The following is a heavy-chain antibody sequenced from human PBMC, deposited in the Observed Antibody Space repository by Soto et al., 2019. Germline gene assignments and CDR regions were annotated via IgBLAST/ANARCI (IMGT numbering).Heavy chain of an antibody. Sequence: QVQLQESGPGLVKPSQTLSLTCTVSGGSISSGGYYWSWIRQHPGKGLEWIGYIYYSGRTYYNPALKSRDTTSVDTSKNHFSLKLSSVTATNTDVDYCARDRGLAELAFHPWGQGTLVTVSS. CDR2: IYYSGRT. CDR1: GGSISSGGYY. J-gene: IGHJ5*02. D-gene: IGHD3-3*02. CDR3: ARDRGLAELAFHP. V-gene: IGHV4-31*03.